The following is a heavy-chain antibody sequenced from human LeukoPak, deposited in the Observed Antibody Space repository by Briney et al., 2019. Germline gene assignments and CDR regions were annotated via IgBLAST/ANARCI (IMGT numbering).Heavy chain of an antibody. CDR3: AKARYYDSSGPFDY. Sequence: GGSLRLSCAASGFTFNTYNMSWVRQAPGKGLEWVSAISGSGGSTYYADSVKGRFTISRDNSKNTLDLQMNSLRAEDTAVYYCAKARYYDSSGPFDYWGQGTLVTVSS. D-gene: IGHD3-22*01. V-gene: IGHV3-23*01. CDR1: GFTFNTYN. J-gene: IGHJ4*02. CDR2: ISGSGGST.